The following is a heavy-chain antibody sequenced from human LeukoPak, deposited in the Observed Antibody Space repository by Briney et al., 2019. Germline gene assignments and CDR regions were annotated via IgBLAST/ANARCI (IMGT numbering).Heavy chain of an antibody. D-gene: IGHD3-3*01. V-gene: IGHV1-69*05. Sequence: SVKVSCKASGGTFSSYGISWVRQAPGQGLEWMGRIIPIFGTTNYAQKFHGRVTITTDESTSTAHMELSSLRSEDTAAYYCARSALEMYYYYYMDVWGKGTTVTVSS. CDR2: IIPIFGTT. CDR3: ARSALEMYYYYYMDV. J-gene: IGHJ6*03. CDR1: GGTFSSYG.